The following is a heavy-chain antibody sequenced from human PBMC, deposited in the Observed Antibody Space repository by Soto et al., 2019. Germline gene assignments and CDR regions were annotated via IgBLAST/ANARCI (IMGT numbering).Heavy chain of an antibody. D-gene: IGHD6-19*01. J-gene: IGHJ4*02. CDR2: ISGSGGST. Sequence: EVQLLESGGGLVQPGGSLRLSCAASGFTFSSYAMSWVRQAPGEGLEWVSTISGSGGSTYYADSVKGRFTISRDNSKNTLYLQVNSLRAEDTAVYYCAKCSPRYSSGLKAYDFDYWGQGTLVTVSS. CDR3: AKCSPRYSSGLKAYDFDY. CDR1: GFTFSSYA. V-gene: IGHV3-23*01.